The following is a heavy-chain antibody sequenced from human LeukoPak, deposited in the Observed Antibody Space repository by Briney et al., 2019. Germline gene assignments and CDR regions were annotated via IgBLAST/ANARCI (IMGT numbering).Heavy chain of an antibody. CDR3: AKDFTLRYFDWLLPKDYYYYYGMDV. V-gene: IGHV3-30-3*01. D-gene: IGHD3-9*01. CDR2: ISYHGNNK. CDR1: GFTFSTYA. Sequence: GGSLRLSCAASGFTFSTYAMHWVRQAPGKGLEWLAVISYHGNNKYYADSVKGRFTISRDNSRNTLYLQMNSLRAEDTAVYYCAKDFTLRYFDWLLPKDYYYYYGMDVWGQGTTVTVSS. J-gene: IGHJ6*02.